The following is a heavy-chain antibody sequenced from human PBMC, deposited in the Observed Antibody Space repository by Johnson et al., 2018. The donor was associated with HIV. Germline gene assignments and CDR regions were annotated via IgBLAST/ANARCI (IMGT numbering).Heavy chain of an antibody. CDR1: GFTFDDYT. Sequence: VQLVESGGGVVRPGGSLRLSCAASGFTFDDYTMHWVRQAPGKGLEWVSLISWDGGSTYYADSVKGRLTISRDNSKNTLYLQVNSLRAEDTAVFYCVKDRGSGWPDAFDIWGQGTMVTVSS. D-gene: IGHD6-19*01. CDR3: VKDRGSGWPDAFDI. J-gene: IGHJ3*02. CDR2: ISWDGGST. V-gene: IGHV3-43*01.